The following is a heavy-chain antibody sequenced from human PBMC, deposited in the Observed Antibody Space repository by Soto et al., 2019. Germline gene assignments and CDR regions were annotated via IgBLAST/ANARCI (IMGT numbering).Heavy chain of an antibody. CDR2: ISSSSSTI. CDR1: GFTFSSYS. V-gene: IGHV3-48*02. D-gene: IGHD3-22*01. CDR3: ARDHASRGYYHVFGLGYYGMDV. Sequence: EVQLVESGGGLVQTGGSLRLSCAASGFTFSSYSMNWVRQAPGKGLEWVSYISSSSSTIYYADSVKGRFTISRDNAKNSLYLPMNSLRDEDTAVYYCARDHASRGYYHVFGLGYYGMDVWGQGITVPVSS. J-gene: IGHJ6*02.